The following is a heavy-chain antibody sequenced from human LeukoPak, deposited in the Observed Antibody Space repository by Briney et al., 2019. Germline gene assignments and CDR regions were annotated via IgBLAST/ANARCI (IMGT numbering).Heavy chain of an antibody. CDR2: VNSDGSST. D-gene: IGHD1-7*01. CDR1: GFTFSNYW. Sequence: GGSLRLSCVAPGFTFSNYWMHWVRQAPGKGLVWVARVNSDGSSTSYADSVKGRFTISRDNAKNSLYLQMNSLRAEDTAVYYCARDSVSYNWNYQDYWGQGTLVTVSS. V-gene: IGHV3-74*01. J-gene: IGHJ4*02. CDR3: ARDSVSYNWNYQDY.